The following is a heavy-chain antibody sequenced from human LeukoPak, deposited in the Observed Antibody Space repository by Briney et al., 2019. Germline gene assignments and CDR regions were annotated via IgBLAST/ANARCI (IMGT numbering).Heavy chain of an antibody. CDR1: GFTISNAW. V-gene: IGHV3-15*01. CDR2: IKSKTDGGTT. J-gene: IGHJ4*02. CDR3: TTEIHYYDSSGYYYFDY. D-gene: IGHD3-22*01. Sequence: GGSLRLSCAASGFTISNAWMSWVRQAPGKGLEWVGRIKSKTDGGTTDYAAPVKGRFTISRDDSKNTLYLQMNSLKTEDTAVYYCTTEIHYYDSSGYYYFDYWGQGTLVTVSS.